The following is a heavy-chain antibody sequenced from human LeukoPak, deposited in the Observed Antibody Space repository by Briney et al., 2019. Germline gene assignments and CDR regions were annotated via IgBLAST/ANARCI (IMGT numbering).Heavy chain of an antibody. Sequence: ASVKVSCKTSGYTFTTYYMHWVRQAPGQGLEWMGIINPSGGTTNYAQKFRGRVTMTRDTSTTTLYMELSSLRSEDTAVYYCARGRPGSGWSFDYWGQGTLVTVSS. D-gene: IGHD6-19*01. V-gene: IGHV1-46*01. CDR2: INPSGGTT. CDR1: GYTFTTYY. CDR3: ARGRPGSGWSFDY. J-gene: IGHJ4*02.